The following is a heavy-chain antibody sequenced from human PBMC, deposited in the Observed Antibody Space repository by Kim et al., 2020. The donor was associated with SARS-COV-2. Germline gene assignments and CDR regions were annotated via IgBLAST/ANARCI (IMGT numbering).Heavy chain of an antibody. CDR2: ISSSSSYI. V-gene: IGHV3-21*01. J-gene: IGHJ4*02. CDR3: ARDMTLGYCSSTSCSPNPYFDY. D-gene: IGHD2-2*01. CDR1: GFTFSSYS. Sequence: GGSLRLSCAASGFTFSSYSMNWVRQAPGNGLEWVSSISSSSSYIYYADSVKGRFTISRDNAKNSLYLQMNSLRAEDTAVYYCARDMTLGYCSSTSCSPNPYFDYWGQGTLVTVSS.